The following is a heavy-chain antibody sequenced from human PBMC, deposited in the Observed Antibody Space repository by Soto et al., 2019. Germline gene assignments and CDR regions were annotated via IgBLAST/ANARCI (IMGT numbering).Heavy chain of an antibody. D-gene: IGHD2-2*01. Sequence: QVQLVQSGAEVKEPGASVQVSCKASGYTFTDYYMHWVRQAPGQGLEWMGWINTKSGGTNYAQNFQGGVTLTRDTSISTAYMELSRLKSDDTAVYYCARGVGSSWFDPWGQATLVTVSS. CDR2: INTKSGGT. CDR3: ARGVGSSWFDP. CDR1: GYTFTDYY. V-gene: IGHV1-2*02. J-gene: IGHJ5*02.